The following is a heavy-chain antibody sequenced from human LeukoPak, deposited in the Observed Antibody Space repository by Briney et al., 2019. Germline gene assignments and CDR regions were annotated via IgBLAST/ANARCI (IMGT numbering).Heavy chain of an antibody. Sequence: GGSLRLACAASGFTFSSYSMNWVRQAPGKGLEWVSSISSSSSYIYYADSVKGRFTISRDNAKNSLYLQMNSLRAEDTAVYYCASPYSSGWHTDYWGQGTLVTVSS. V-gene: IGHV3-21*01. CDR2: ISSSSSYI. CDR3: ASPYSSGWHTDY. J-gene: IGHJ4*02. D-gene: IGHD6-19*01. CDR1: GFTFSSYS.